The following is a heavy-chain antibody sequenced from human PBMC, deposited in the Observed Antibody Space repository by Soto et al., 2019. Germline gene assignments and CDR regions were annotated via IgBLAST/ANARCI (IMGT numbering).Heavy chain of an antibody. CDR2: ISSSGSYI. J-gene: IGHJ4*02. CDR1: GFTFRSYS. V-gene: IGHV3-21*01. Sequence: GGSLRLPCAASGFTFRSYSMHWVRQAPGKGLEWVSTISSSGSYIYQPDSLKGRFTISRDNAKNTVTLQVSSLGLEDTAVYYCARDVGDAYNPTLVDWGLGTQVTVSS. CDR3: ARDVGDAYNPTLVD. D-gene: IGHD1-1*01.